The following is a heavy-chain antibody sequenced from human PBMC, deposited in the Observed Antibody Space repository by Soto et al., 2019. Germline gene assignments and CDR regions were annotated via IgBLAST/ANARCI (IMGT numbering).Heavy chain of an antibody. V-gene: IGHV4-4*02. Sequence: SETLSLTCAVSSDSISRSHWLTWVRQSPGKGLEWIGDIYYSGSVYYNPSLRSRVTISVDKSKNQFSLKLSSVTAADTAVYYCARSVVPAAMSKADYYYYGMDVWGQGTTVTVSS. CDR3: ARSVVPAAMSKADYYYYGMDV. D-gene: IGHD2-2*01. CDR1: SDSISRSHW. J-gene: IGHJ6*02. CDR2: IYYSGSV.